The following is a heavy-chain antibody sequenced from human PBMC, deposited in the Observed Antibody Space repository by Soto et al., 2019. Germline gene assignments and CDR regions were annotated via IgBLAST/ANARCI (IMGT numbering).Heavy chain of an antibody. D-gene: IGHD5-18*01. J-gene: IGHJ6*02. CDR1: GYTFTSYY. Sequence: ASVKVSCKASGYTFTSYYIHWVRQAPGQGLEWMGIIYPRGASTNYAQKFQGRITMTRDTSTSTVYMELSSLGSEDTAMYYCARDGYSYGYSHYGMDVWGQGTTVTVS. CDR2: IYPRGAST. CDR3: ARDGYSYGYSHYGMDV. V-gene: IGHV1-46*01.